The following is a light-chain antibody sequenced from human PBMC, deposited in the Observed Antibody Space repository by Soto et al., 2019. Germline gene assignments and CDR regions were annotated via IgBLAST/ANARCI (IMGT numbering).Light chain of an antibody. CDR3: AAWDDSLNWYV. CDR2: SNN. CDR1: SSNIGSNT. V-gene: IGLV1-44*01. Sequence: QSVLTQPPSASGTPGQRVTISCSGSSSNIGSNTVNWYQQLPGTAPKLLIYSNNQRPSGVPDRFSGSKSGTSASLAISGLQYEDEGYYYWAAWDDSLNWYVFGTGTKVTVL. J-gene: IGLJ1*01.